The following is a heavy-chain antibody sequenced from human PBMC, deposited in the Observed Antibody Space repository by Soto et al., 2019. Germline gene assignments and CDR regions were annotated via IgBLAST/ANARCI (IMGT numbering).Heavy chain of an antibody. CDR2: INHSGNT. CDR3: ARVPKQLVLAYYDYYGMDV. V-gene: IGHV4-34*01. D-gene: IGHD6-13*01. Sequence: TLAVTCAVYGGSFNYYYWSWIRQPLGKGLEWIGEINHSGNTNYYPSLKIRVTISVDMSKNQFSLKLNSMTAADTAVYYCARVPKQLVLAYYDYYGMDVWGHGPTVTVSS. J-gene: IGHJ6*02. CDR1: GGSFNYYY.